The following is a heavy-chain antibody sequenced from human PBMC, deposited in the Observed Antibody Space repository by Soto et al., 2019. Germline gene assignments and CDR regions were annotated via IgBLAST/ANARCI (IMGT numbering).Heavy chain of an antibody. J-gene: IGHJ6*02. CDR1: GGSFSGYY. CDR2: INHSGST. CDR3: ARMDDNDFDYYYYGMDV. D-gene: IGHD3-16*01. Sequence: SETLSLTCAVYGGSFSGYYWSWIRQPPGKGLEWIGEINHSGSTNYNPSLKSRVTISVDTSKNQFSLKLSSVTAADTAVYYCARMDDNDFDYYYYGMDVWGQGPTVT. V-gene: IGHV4-34*01.